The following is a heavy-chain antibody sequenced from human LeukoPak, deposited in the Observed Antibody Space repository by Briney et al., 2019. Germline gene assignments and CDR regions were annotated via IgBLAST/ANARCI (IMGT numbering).Heavy chain of an antibody. J-gene: IGHJ6*03. CDR1: GFTFSSYE. CDR2: ISSSGSTI. Sequence: PGGSLRLSCAASGFTFSSYEMNWVRQAPGKGLEWVSYISSSGSTIHYADSVKGRFTISRDNPKNSLYLQMNSLRDEDTAVYYCARSPSSWYHYYYYHMDVWGKGPTVIISS. D-gene: IGHD6-13*01. V-gene: IGHV3-48*03. CDR3: ARSPSSWYHYYYYHMDV.